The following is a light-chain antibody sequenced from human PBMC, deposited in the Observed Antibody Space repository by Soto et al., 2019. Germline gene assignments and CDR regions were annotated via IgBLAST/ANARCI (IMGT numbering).Light chain of an antibody. CDR3: QQYNNWPLT. J-gene: IGKJ4*01. Sequence: EIVMTQSPATLSVSPGERVTLSCRARQSVSSNLAWYQQKPGQAPRLLIYGASTRATGIPARFSGSGSGTEFXXXIXSLXSEDFAVYYCQQYNNWPLTFGGGTKVEIK. CDR2: GAS. V-gene: IGKV3-15*01. CDR1: QSVSSN.